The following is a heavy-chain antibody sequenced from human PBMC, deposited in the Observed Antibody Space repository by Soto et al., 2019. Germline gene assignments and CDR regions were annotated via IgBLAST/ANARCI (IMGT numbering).Heavy chain of an antibody. V-gene: IGHV3-33*01. Sequence: GGSLRLSCAASGFTFSSYGMHWVRQAPGKGLEWVAVIWYDGSNKYYADSVKGRFTISRHNSKNTLYLQMNSLRAEDTAVYYCEREKYYADAFDIWGKGPMVTVS. D-gene: IGHD1-26*01. CDR1: GFTFSSYG. J-gene: IGHJ3*02. CDR2: IWYDGSNK. CDR3: EREKYYADAFDI.